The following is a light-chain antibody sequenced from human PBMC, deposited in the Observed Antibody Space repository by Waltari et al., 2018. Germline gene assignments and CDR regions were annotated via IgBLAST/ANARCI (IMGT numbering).Light chain of an antibody. CDR2: AAS. CDR1: QSISSY. V-gene: IGKV1-39*01. J-gene: IGKJ4*01. CDR3: QQSYSTPLT. Sequence: DLQMTQSPSSLSASVGDRVTITCRASQSISSYLNWYQQKPGKAPKLLSYAASSLQSGVPSRFSGSGSGTDFTLTISSLQPEDFATYYCQQSYSTPLTFGGGTKVEIK.